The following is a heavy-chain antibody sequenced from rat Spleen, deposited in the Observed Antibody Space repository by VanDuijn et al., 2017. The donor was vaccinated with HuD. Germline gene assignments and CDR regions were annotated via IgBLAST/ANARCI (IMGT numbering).Heavy chain of an antibody. CDR1: GFTFSDYA. CDR3: ASGGSGGLNWFAY. Sequence: EVQLVESGGGLVQPGRSLRLSCTASGFTFSDYAMAWVRQAPKKGLEWIATIVYDGSRAYYRDSVKGRFTISKDNAKDTGYLQMNNLRSEDTAMYYCASGGSGGLNWFAYWGQGTLVTVSS. CDR2: IVYDGSRA. V-gene: IGHV5-17*01. J-gene: IGHJ3*01. D-gene: IGHD1-1*01.